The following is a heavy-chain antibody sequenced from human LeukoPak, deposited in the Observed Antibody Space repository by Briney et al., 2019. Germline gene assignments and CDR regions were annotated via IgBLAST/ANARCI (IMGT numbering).Heavy chain of an antibody. CDR1: GGSIISGDYY. Sequence: PSETLSLTCIVSGGSIISGDYYWSWIRQPPGKGLEWIGYIYHNGDTYYNPSLKSRVTISVDTSKNQFSLKLSSVTAADTAVYYCARHGSSYDILTGYYKPDHYFDYWGQGTLVTVSS. V-gene: IGHV4-30-4*08. J-gene: IGHJ4*02. CDR2: IYHNGDT. CDR3: ARHGSSYDILTGYYKPDHYFDY. D-gene: IGHD3-9*01.